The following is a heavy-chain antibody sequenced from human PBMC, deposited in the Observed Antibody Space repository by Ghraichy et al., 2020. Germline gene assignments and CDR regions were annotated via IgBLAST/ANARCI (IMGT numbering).Heavy chain of an antibody. CDR3: VRDIGSGGYFNWFDP. Sequence: SETLSLTCTVSGDSVSSGGYYWSWIRQPPGKGLEWIGYIYYSGRINYNPSLKSRVTISVDTSKNQFSLKLNSVTAADTAVYYCVRDIGSGGYFNWFDPWGQGTLVTVSS. J-gene: IGHJ5*02. CDR1: GDSVSSGGYY. V-gene: IGHV4-61*08. D-gene: IGHD1-26*01. CDR2: IYYSGRI.